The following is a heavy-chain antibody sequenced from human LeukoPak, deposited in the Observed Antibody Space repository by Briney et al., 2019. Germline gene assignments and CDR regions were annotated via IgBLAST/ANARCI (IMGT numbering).Heavy chain of an antibody. CDR1: GYSFTSYW. V-gene: IGHV5-51*01. J-gene: IGHJ6*03. D-gene: IGHD1-1*01. CDR3: ASSSTMDGTYYYDMDI. CDR2: IYPGDSDT. Sequence: GESLKISCKGSGYSFTSYWIGWVRQMPGKGLEWMGIIYPGDSDTRYSPSFQGQVTISADKSISTAYLQWSSLKASDTAMYYCASSSTMDGTYYYDMDIWGKGTTVTVSS.